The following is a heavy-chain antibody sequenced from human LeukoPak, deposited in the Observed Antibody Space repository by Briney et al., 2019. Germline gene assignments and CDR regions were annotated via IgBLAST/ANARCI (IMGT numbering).Heavy chain of an antibody. CDR2: ISSSSSYI. V-gene: IGHV3-21*01. CDR3: ASGPYYDILSGYFPFDY. D-gene: IGHD3-9*01. CDR1: GFTFSSYS. J-gene: IGHJ4*02. Sequence: GGSLRLSCAASGFTFSSYSMNWVRQAPGKGLEWVSSISSSSSYIYYADSVKGRFTISRDNAKNSLYLQMNSLRAEDTAVYYCASGPYYDILSGYFPFDYWGQGTLVTVSS.